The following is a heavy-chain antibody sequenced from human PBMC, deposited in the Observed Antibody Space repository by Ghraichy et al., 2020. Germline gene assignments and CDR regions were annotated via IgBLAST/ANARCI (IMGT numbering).Heavy chain of an antibody. CDR3: AREGFVTTVVTPKGYYYYYYYMDV. D-gene: IGHD4-23*01. V-gene: IGHV4-61*02. J-gene: IGHJ6*03. CDR2: IYTSGST. CDR1: GGSISSGSYY. Sequence: SLNISCTVSGGSISSGSYYWSWIRQPAGKGLEWIGRIYTSGSTNYNPSLKSRVTISVDTSKNQFSLKLSSVTAADTAVYYCAREGFVTTVVTPKGYYYYYYYMDVWGKGTTVTVPS.